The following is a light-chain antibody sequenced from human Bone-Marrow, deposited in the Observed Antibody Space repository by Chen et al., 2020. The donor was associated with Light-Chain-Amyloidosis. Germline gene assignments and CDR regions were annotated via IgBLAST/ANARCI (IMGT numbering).Light chain of an antibody. CDR1: SSDVGGDNH. Sequence: QSALTQPASVSGSPGQSITISCTGTSSDVGGDNHVSWYQQHPDKAPKLMIYEVTNRPSWVPDRFSGSKYDNTASLPISALQTEDEADYFCSSYTITNTLVFGSGTRVTVL. V-gene: IGLV2-14*01. CDR2: EVT. CDR3: SSYTITNTLV. J-gene: IGLJ1*01.